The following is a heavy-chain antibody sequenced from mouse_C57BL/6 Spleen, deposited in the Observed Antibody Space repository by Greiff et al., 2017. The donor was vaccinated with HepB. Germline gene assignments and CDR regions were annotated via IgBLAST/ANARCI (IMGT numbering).Heavy chain of an antibody. V-gene: IGHV1-82*01. J-gene: IGHJ1*03. CDR1: GYAFSSSW. CDR2: IYPGDGDT. Sequence: VQLQQSGPELVKPGASVKISCKASGYAFSSSWMNWVKQRPGKGLEWIGRIYPGDGDTNYNGKFKGKATLTADKSSSTAYMQPSSLTSEDSAVYFWARAGGNSPGNFDVWGTGTTVTVSS. CDR3: ARAGGNSPGNFDV. D-gene: IGHD2-1*01.